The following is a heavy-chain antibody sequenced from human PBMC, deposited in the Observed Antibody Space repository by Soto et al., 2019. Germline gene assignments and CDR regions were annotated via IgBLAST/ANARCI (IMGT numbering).Heavy chain of an antibody. CDR3: ARDSAVVVGPWFDP. J-gene: IGHJ5*02. D-gene: IGHD2-15*01. CDR2: ISAYNGNT. CDR1: GYTCTIYG. V-gene: IGHV1-18*04. Sequence: GASVKVSCKASGYTCTIYGISCVVQSPGQGLDWMGWISAYNGNTNYAQKLQGRVTMTTDTSTSTAYMELRSLRSDDTAVYYCARDSAVVVGPWFDPWGQGTLVTVSS.